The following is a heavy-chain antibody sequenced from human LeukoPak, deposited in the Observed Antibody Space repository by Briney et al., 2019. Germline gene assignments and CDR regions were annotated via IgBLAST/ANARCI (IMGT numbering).Heavy chain of an antibody. V-gene: IGHV1-2*02. CDR1: GYTFTGYY. D-gene: IGHD1-7*01. Sequence: WASVKVSCKASGYTFTGYYMHWVRQAPGQGLEWMGWINPNSGGTNYAQKFQGRVTMTRDTSISTAYMELSRLRSDDTAVYYCARAEALYNWNYPNDYWGQGTLVTVSS. J-gene: IGHJ4*02. CDR2: INPNSGGT. CDR3: ARAEALYNWNYPNDY.